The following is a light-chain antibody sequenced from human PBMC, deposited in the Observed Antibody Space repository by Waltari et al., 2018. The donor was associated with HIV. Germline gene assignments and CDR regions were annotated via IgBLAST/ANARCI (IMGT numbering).Light chain of an antibody. CDR2: SNF. CDR3: AAWGDSLTSFV. Sequence: QSVLTQPPSASGTPGQRVAISCSGSSSNIGRYFVYWYQQLPGTAPKLLIFSNFQRPSGVPDRFSGSKSGTSASLAISGLRSEDEADYYCAAWGDSLTSFVFGTGTKVTVL. V-gene: IGLV1-47*02. CDR1: SSNIGRYF. J-gene: IGLJ1*01.